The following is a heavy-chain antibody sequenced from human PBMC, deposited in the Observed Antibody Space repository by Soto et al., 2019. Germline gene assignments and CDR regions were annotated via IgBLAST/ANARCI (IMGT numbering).Heavy chain of an antibody. CDR1: GFTFSSYG. CDR2: IWYDGSNK. CDR3: ARDVWVAAAGTRAIKRLNWFDP. V-gene: IGHV3-33*01. Sequence: AGGSLRLSCAASGFTFSSYGMHWVRQAPGKGLEWVAVIWYDGSNKYYADSVKGRFTISRDNSKNTLYLQMNSLRAEDTAVYYCARDVWVAAAGTRAIKRLNWFDPWGQGTLVTVSS. D-gene: IGHD6-13*01. J-gene: IGHJ5*02.